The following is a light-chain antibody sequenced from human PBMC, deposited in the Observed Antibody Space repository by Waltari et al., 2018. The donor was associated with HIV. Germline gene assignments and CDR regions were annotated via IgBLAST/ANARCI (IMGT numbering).Light chain of an antibody. CDR1: RNIHKF. CDR2: AAS. J-gene: IGKJ3*01. Sequence: TCRASRNIHKFLNWFQQKPGKAPELLILAASTLHSGVSSRFSGSGSGTDFTLTINSLQREDFATYYCLQTYNTPLTFGPGTKLDF. CDR3: LQTYNTPLT. V-gene: IGKV1-39*01.